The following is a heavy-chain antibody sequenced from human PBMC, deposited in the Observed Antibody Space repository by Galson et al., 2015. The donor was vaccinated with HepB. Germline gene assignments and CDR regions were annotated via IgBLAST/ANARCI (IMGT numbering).Heavy chain of an antibody. CDR3: ARQPDGAGPRDV. J-gene: IGHJ6*02. Sequence: QSGAEVKKPGESLKISCKGSGYSFTNYWIAWVRQMPGKGLEWMGIIYTGDSETRYSPSFQVQVTISADKSINTAYLQWSSLQASDTAMYYCARQPDGAGPRDVWGQGTSVTVSS. CDR2: IYTGDSET. D-gene: IGHD3-10*01. CDR1: GYSFTNYW. V-gene: IGHV5-51*01.